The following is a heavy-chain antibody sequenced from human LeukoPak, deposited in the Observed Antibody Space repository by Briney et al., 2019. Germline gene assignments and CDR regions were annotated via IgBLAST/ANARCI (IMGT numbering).Heavy chain of an antibody. CDR3: ARAHLIAAAGYNWFDP. CDR2: INPNSGAR. CDR1: GCAFIAFY. D-gene: IGHD6-13*01. Sequence: ASVKVSCQASGCAFIAFYMHWVRQAPGQGLEWMGWINPNSGARNYAQKFQGRVTMTRDTSISTAYMELSRLRSDDKAVYYCARAHLIAAAGYNWFDPWGQGSLVTVSS. J-gene: IGHJ5*02. V-gene: IGHV1-2*02.